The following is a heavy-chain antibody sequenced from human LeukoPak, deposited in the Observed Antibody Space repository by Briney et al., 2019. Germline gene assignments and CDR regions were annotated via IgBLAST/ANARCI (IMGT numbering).Heavy chain of an antibody. D-gene: IGHD5-24*01. Sequence: KPGGSLRLSCAASGFTFSDYYMSWIRRAPGKGLEWVSYISSSGSTIYYADSVKGRFTISRDNAKNSLYLQMNSLRAEDTAVYYCASVVEMATTEDYWGQGTLVTVSS. V-gene: IGHV3-11*01. CDR3: ASVVEMATTEDY. CDR2: ISSSGSTI. J-gene: IGHJ4*02. CDR1: GFTFSDYY.